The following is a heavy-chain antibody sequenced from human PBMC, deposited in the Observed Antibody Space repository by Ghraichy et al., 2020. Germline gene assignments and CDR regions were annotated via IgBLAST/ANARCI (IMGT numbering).Heavy chain of an antibody. Sequence: ASVKVSCKASGYTFTSYDINWVRQATGQGLEWMGWMNPNSGHTGYAQRFQARVTMTRNTSISTAYMELGSLRSEDTAVYYCARGFHVFGVAHSDYWGQGTLVTVSS. CDR2: MNPNSGHT. V-gene: IGHV1-8*01. CDR1: GYTFTSYD. J-gene: IGHJ4*02. CDR3: ARGFHVFGVAHSDY. D-gene: IGHD3-3*01.